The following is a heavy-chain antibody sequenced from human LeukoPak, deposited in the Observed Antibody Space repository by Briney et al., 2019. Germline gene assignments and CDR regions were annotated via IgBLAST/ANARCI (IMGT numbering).Heavy chain of an antibody. CDR1: GGSISSSSYY. CDR2: IYHDGNT. J-gene: IGHJ5*02. D-gene: IGHD1-7*01. Sequence: SETLSLTCSVFGGSISSSSYYWVWIRQSPGKGLEWIASIYHDGNTFYNPSLKSRVAISVDTAKSQVSLRLRSVTAADTAVYYCAETNTQDWFDPWGQGTLVTVSS. V-gene: IGHV4-39*07. CDR3: AETNTQDWFDP.